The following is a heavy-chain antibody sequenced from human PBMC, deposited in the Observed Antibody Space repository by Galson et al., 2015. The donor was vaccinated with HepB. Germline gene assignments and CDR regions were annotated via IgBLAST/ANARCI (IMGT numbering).Heavy chain of an antibody. V-gene: IGHV4-34*01. J-gene: IGHJ5*02. D-gene: IGHD4-23*01. CDR3: ARGRGSYGGNYRNLPFDP. CDR2: INHSGST. CDR1: GGSFSGYY. Sequence: ETLSLTCAVYGGSFSGYYWSWIRQPPGKGLEWIGEINHSGSTNYNPSLKSRVTISVDTSKNQFSLKLSSVTAADTAVYYCARGRGSYGGNYRNLPFDPWGQGTLVTVSS.